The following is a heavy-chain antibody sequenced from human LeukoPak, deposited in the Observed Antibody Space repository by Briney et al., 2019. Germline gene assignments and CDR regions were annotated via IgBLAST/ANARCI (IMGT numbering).Heavy chain of an antibody. D-gene: IGHD1-1*01. V-gene: IGHV6-1*01. J-gene: IGHJ5*01. CDR3: ARSTGWFDS. Sequence: SQTLSLTCAISGDSVSSNSVWNWIRQSPSRGLEWLGRTYYRSKWYNEYAISVKSRITINPDTSRNQFSLQLNSVTPEDTAVYYCARSTGWFDSWGQGTLVTVSS. CDR1: GDSVSSNSV. CDR2: TYYRSKWYN.